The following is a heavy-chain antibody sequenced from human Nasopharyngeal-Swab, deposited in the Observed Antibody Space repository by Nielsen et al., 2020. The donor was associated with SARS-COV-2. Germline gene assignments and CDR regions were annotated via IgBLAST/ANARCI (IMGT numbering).Heavy chain of an antibody. D-gene: IGHD2-21*02. V-gene: IGHV3-30-3*01. J-gene: IGHJ5*02. CDR1: GFTLSSYA. CDR2: ISHDETNK. CDR3: VRDSRKYCRNIDCYMGNWFDP. Sequence: GGSLRLSCAASGFTLSSYAMHWVRQAPGKGLEGVAVISHDETNKDYADSVKGRFSVSRDNSKNTVYLQMSSLRSEDTAIYYCVRDSRKYCRNIDCYMGNWFDPWGQGTLVTVSS.